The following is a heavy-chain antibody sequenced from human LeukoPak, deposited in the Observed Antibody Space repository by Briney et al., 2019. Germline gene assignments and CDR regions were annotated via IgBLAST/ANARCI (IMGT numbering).Heavy chain of an antibody. V-gene: IGHV3-15*01. D-gene: IGHD1-26*01. CDR1: GFTFSNAW. CDR2: IKSKTDGGTT. Sequence: GGSLRLSCAASGFTFSNAWMSWVRQAPGKGLEWVGRIKSKTDGGTTDYAAPVKGRFTISRDDSKNTLYLQMNSLKTEDTAVHYCTTGLVGATMVGYWGQGTLVTVSS. CDR3: TTGLVGATMVGY. J-gene: IGHJ4*02.